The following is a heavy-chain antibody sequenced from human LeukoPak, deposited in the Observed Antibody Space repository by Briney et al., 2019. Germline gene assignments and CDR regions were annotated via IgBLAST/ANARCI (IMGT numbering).Heavy chain of an antibody. Sequence: SETLSLTCTVYGGSFSGYYWSWIRQPPGKGLEWIGEINHSGSTNYNPSLKSRVTISVDTSKNQFSLKLSSVTAADTAVYYCARGSIATDYWGQGTLVTVSS. CDR1: GGSFSGYY. J-gene: IGHJ4*02. V-gene: IGHV4-34*01. CDR3: ARGSIATDY. D-gene: IGHD1-26*01. CDR2: INHSGST.